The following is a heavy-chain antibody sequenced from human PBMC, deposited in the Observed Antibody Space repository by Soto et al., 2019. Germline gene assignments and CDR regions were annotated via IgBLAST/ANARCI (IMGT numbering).Heavy chain of an antibody. CDR3: ARPRNFTIFGVVAPPLYYYYYYGMDV. D-gene: IGHD3-3*01. CDR1: GGSISSYY. Sequence: PSATLSLTCTVSGGSISSYYWSWIRQPPGKGLEWIGYIYYSGSTNYNPSLKSRVTITADESTSTAYMELSSLRSEDTAVYYCARPRNFTIFGVVAPPLYYYYYYGMDVWGQGTTVTVSS. J-gene: IGHJ6*02. V-gene: IGHV4-59*01. CDR2: IYYSGST.